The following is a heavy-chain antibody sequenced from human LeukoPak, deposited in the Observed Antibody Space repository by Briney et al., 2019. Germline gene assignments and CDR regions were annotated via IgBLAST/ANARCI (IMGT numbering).Heavy chain of an antibody. V-gene: IGHV1-3*01. Sequence: GASVKVSCKAPGYTFTSYAMHWVRQAPGQRLEWMGWINAGNGNTKYSQKFQGRVTITRDTSASTAYMELRSLRSDDTAVYYCARDPNSSSWYDGYYYFDYWGQGTLVTVSS. D-gene: IGHD6-13*01. CDR3: ARDPNSSSWYDGYYYFDY. J-gene: IGHJ4*02. CDR2: INAGNGNT. CDR1: GYTFTSYA.